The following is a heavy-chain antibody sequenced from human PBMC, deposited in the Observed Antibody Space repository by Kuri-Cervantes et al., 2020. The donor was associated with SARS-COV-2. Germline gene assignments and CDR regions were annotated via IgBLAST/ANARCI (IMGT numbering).Heavy chain of an antibody. CDR2: IRQDGSQK. J-gene: IGHJ6*03. Sequence: GESLKISCAASGLTFSRYWMSWVRQAPGKGLEWVANIRQDGSQKLYVDSVKGRFTISRDNANNKMYLQMNSLRAEDTAVYYCARLGYCNSSSCNRGDYYYYYMDVWGNGSTVTVSS. CDR1: GLTFSRYW. V-gene: IGHV3-7*01. D-gene: IGHD2-2*03. CDR3: ARLGYCNSSSCNRGDYYYYYMDV.